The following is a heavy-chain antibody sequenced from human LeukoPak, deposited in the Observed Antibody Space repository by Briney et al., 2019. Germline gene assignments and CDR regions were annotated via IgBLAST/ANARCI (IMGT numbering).Heavy chain of an antibody. D-gene: IGHD6-6*01. V-gene: IGHV3-48*01. Sequence: PGGSLRLSCAASGFTFSSYSMNWVRQAPGKGLEWVSYISSSSTIYYADSVKGRFTISRDNAKNSLYLQMNSLRAEDTAVYYCATYSSSYPWGQGTLVTVSS. CDR2: ISSSSTI. CDR1: GFTFSSYS. CDR3: ATYSSSYP. J-gene: IGHJ5*02.